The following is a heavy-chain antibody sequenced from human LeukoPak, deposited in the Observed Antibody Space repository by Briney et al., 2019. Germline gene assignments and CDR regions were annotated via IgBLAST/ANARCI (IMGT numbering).Heavy chain of an antibody. V-gene: IGHV3-66*01. CDR1: GFTVTSNY. CDR3: ARGGERLAATRY. J-gene: IGHJ4*02. D-gene: IGHD6-13*01. CDR2: IYSGGST. Sequence: QAGGSVRLSCAASGFTVTSNYMSWVRQAPGKGLEWVSVIYSGGSTYYSDSVKGRFTISTDNSKNTLYLQMNSLRAEDTAVYYCARGGERLAATRYWGQGTLVTVSS.